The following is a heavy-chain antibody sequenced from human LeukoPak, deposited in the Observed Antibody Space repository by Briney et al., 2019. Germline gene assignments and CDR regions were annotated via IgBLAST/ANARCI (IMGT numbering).Heavy chain of an antibody. CDR1: GGSISSSSYY. CDR3: ARDLDPYSSSWVGPCFDY. D-gene: IGHD6-13*01. Sequence: SETLSLTCTVSGGSISSSSYYWGWIRQPPGKGLEWIGSIYYSGSTYYNPSLKSRVTISVDTSKNQFSLKLSSVTAADTAVYYCARDLDPYSSSWVGPCFDYWGQGTLVTVSS. J-gene: IGHJ4*02. V-gene: IGHV4-39*07. CDR2: IYYSGST.